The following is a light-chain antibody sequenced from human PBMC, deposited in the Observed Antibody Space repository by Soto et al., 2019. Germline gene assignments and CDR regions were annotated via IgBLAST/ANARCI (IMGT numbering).Light chain of an antibody. CDR2: SNN. CDR1: SSNIGSNY. CDR3: AAWDDSLSGYV. V-gene: IGLV1-47*02. Sequence: QSVLTQPPSASGTPGQRVTISCPGSSSNIGSNYVYWYQQLPGTAPKLLIYSNNQRPSGVPDRFSGSKSGTSASLAISGLRSEDEADYYCAAWDDSLSGYVFGTGTKVTVL. J-gene: IGLJ1*01.